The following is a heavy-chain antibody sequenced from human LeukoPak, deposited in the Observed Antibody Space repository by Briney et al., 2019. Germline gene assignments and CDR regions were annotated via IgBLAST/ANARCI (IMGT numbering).Heavy chain of an antibody. CDR3: ATFVLGDCSSTSCYVSFDY. V-gene: IGHV1-69*06. CDR1: GGTFSSYA. J-gene: IGHJ4*02. D-gene: IGHD2-2*01. CDR2: IIPIFGTA. Sequence: SVKVSCKASGGTFSSYAISWVRQAPGQGLEWMGGIIPIFGTANYAQKFQGRVTITADKSTSTAYMELSSLRSEDTAVYYCATFVLGDCSSTSCYVSFDYWGQGTLVTVSS.